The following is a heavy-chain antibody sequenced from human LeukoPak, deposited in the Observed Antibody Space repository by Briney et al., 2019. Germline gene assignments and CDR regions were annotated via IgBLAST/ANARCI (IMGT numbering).Heavy chain of an antibody. V-gene: IGHV1-3*01. CDR3: ARVWGIAARKTAGY. CDR2: INAGNGNT. CDR1: GYTFTSYA. D-gene: IGHD6-6*01. J-gene: IGHJ4*02. Sequence: GASVKVSCKASGYTFTSYAMHWVRQAPGQRLEWMGWINAGNGNTKYSQKFQGRVTMTRNTSISTAYMELSSLRSEDTAVYYCARVWGIAARKTAGYWGQGTLVTVSS.